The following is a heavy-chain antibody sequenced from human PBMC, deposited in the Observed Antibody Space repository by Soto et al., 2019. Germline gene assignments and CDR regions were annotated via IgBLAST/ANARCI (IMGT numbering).Heavy chain of an antibody. CDR2: INHSGST. J-gene: IGHJ4*02. CDR3: ARLGYCSGGSCQFDY. V-gene: IGHV4-34*01. Sequence: QVQLQQWGAGLLKPSETLSLTCAVYGGSFSGYYWSWIRQPPGKGLEWIGEINHSGSTNYNPSLKRRVTISVDTSKNQFSLKLSSVTAADTAVYYCARLGYCSGGSCQFDYWGQGTLVTVSS. CDR1: GGSFSGYY. D-gene: IGHD2-15*01.